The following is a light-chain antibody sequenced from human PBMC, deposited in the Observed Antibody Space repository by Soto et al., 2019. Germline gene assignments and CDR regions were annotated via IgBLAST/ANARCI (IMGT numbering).Light chain of an antibody. CDR1: TSDVGGYNY. CDR3: GSFTNIKTGV. J-gene: IGLJ1*01. V-gene: IGLV2-14*03. CDR2: DVN. Sequence: SVLTQPASVSRSPGQSVTISYTVTTSDVGGYNYLTWYQQYPGQAPKIIIYDVNRRPPGVSDRFSGSKSSNTASLTVSDLQAGDEADYFCGSFTNIKTGVFGGGTKVTVL.